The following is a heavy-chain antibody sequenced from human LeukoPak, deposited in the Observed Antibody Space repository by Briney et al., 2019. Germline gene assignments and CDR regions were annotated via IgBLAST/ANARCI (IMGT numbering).Heavy chain of an antibody. CDR3: AKGDIVVVPAAIRDTPFDY. V-gene: IGHV3-30*02. Sequence: GGSLRLSCAASGFTFSSYGMHWVRQAPGKGLEWVAFIRYDGSNKYYADSVKGRFTISRDNSKNTLYLQMNSLRAEDTAVYYCAKGDIVVVPAAIRDTPFDYWGQGTLVTVSS. CDR1: GFTFSSYG. D-gene: IGHD2-2*02. CDR2: IRYDGSNK. J-gene: IGHJ4*02.